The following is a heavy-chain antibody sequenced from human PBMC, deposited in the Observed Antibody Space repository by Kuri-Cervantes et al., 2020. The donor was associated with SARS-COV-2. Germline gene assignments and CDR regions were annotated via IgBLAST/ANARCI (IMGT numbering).Heavy chain of an antibody. V-gene: IGHV1-69*13. J-gene: IGHJ6*02. D-gene: IGHD2-8*01. CDR2: IIPIFATS. CDR3: ARSRLTGYYYYGMDV. Sequence: SVKVSCKASGGTFSRYALNWVRQAPGQGLGWMGGIIPIFATSNYAQKFQGRVTITADESTSTAYMELSSLRSEDTAVYYCARSRLTGYYYYGMDVWGQGTTVTVSS. CDR1: GGTFSRYA.